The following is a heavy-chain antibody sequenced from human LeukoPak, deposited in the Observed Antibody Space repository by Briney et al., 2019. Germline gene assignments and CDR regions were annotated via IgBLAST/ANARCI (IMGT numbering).Heavy chain of an antibody. D-gene: IGHD6-19*01. CDR1: GFTFSSYW. Sequence: GGSLRLSCAASGFTFSSYWMNWVRQAPGKGLEWVADIAQDGSEKYYVDSVKGRFTISRDNAENSLDLQMNRLRAEDTAVYYCARDHTVAGIVFDSWGQGTLVTVSS. J-gene: IGHJ4*02. V-gene: IGHV3-7*01. CDR2: IAQDGSEK. CDR3: ARDHTVAGIVFDS.